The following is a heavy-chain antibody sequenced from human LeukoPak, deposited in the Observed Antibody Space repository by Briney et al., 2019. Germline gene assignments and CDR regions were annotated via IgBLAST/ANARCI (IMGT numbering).Heavy chain of an antibody. J-gene: IGHJ3*02. CDR2: INHSGST. CDR3: ARVNYGGNRAFDI. V-gene: IGHV4-39*07. Sequence: SETLSLTCTVSGGSISSTSYYWGWIRQPPGKGLEWIGEINHSGSTNYNPSLKSRVTISVDTSKNQFSLKLSSVTAADTAVYYCARVNYGGNRAFDIWGQGTMVTVSS. D-gene: IGHD4-23*01. CDR1: GGSISSTSYY.